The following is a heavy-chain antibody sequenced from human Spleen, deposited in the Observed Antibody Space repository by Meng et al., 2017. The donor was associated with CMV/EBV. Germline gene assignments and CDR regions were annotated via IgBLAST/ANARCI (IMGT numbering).Heavy chain of an antibody. CDR3: TRLWDGYCSSSSCYQGTGFDY. CDR1: GFTFSGSA. V-gene: IGHV3-73*01. CDR2: IRSKANSYAT. D-gene: IGHD2-2*01. Sequence: GESLKISCAASGFTFSGSAMHWVRQASGKGLEWVGHIRSKANSYATAYAASVKGRFTISRDDSKNTAYLQMHSLKNEDTAVYYCTRLWDGYCSSSSCYQGTGFDYWGQGTLVTVSS. J-gene: IGHJ4*02.